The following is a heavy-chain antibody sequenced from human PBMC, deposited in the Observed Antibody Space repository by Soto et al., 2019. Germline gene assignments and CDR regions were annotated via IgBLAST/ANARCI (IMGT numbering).Heavy chain of an antibody. D-gene: IGHD6-19*01. J-gene: IGHJ4*02. CDR2: ISGSGGST. Sequence: PGGSLRLSCAASGFTFSSYAMSWVRQAPGKGLEWVSAISGSGGSTYYADSVKGRFTISRDNSKNTLYLQMSSLRAEDTAVYYCAKGDSSGWYNYFDYWGQGTLVTVSS. CDR3: AKGDSSGWYNYFDY. V-gene: IGHV3-23*01. CDR1: GFTFSSYA.